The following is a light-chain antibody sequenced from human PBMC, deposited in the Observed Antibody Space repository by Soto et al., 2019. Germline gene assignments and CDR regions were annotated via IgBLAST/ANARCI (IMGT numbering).Light chain of an antibody. CDR2: ADS. CDR3: QVWDSNRVQVV. J-gene: IGLJ2*01. V-gene: IGLV3-21*02. Sequence: SYELTQPPSVSVAPGQTARITCGKNNIGSKSVHWYQQKSGQAPVLVLYADSDRPSGIPERFSGSNSGDTATLTISRVESGDEADYFCQVWDSNRVQVVFGGGTKLTVL. CDR1: NIGSKS.